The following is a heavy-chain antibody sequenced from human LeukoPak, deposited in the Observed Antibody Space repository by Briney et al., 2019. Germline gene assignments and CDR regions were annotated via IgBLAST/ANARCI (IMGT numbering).Heavy chain of an antibody. CDR1: GGSISSSNW. Sequence: SETLSLTCAVSGGSISSSNWWSWVRQPPGKGLEWIGYIYYSGSTNYNPSLKSRVTISVDTSKNQFSLKLSSVTAADTAVYYCARANIAAAGTLFYYYYYMDVWGKGTTVTISS. J-gene: IGHJ6*03. CDR3: ARANIAAAGTLFYYYYYMDV. D-gene: IGHD6-13*01. V-gene: IGHV4-4*02. CDR2: IYYSGST.